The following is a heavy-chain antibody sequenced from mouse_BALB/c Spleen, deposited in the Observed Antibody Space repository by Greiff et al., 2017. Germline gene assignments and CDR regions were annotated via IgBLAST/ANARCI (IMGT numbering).Heavy chain of an antibody. CDR1: GYTFTSYW. Sequence: KQPGSELVRPGASVKLSCKASGYTFTSYWMHWVKQRPGQGLEWIGNIYPGSGSTNYDEKFKSKATLTVDTSSSTAYMQLSSLTSEDSAVYYCTRVAQGWFAYWGQGTLVTVSA. CDR3: TRVAQGWFAY. CDR2: IYPGSGST. D-gene: IGHD1-3*01. J-gene: IGHJ3*01. V-gene: IGHV1S22*01.